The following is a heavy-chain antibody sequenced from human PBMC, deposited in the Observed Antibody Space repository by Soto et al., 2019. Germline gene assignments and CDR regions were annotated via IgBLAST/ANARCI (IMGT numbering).Heavy chain of an antibody. Sequence: GGSLRLSCAASGFAFSSCVMSWVRQAPGKGLEWVSTIKPSGDSIFYADPVNGRFTAARDDSRNKLYLQMDSLRAEDTATYYCTKDVTGDIGADYWGAGSPVTVSS. J-gene: IGHJ4*02. CDR1: GFAFSSCV. CDR2: IKPSGDSI. D-gene: IGHD2-21*02. CDR3: TKDVTGDIGADY. V-gene: IGHV3-23*01.